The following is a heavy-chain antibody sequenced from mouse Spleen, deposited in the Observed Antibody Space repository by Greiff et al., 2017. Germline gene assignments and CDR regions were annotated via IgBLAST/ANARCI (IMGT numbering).Heavy chain of an antibody. CDR3: ARERALLRLFAY. CDR2: IHPNSGST. V-gene: IGHV1-64*01. Sequence: QVQLQQPGAELVKPGASAKLSCKASGYTFTSYWMHWVKQRPGQGLEWIGMIHPNSGSTNYNEKFKSKATLTVDKSSSTAYMQLSSLTSEDSAVYYCARERALLRLFAYWGQGTLVTVSA. D-gene: IGHD1-2*01. J-gene: IGHJ3*01. CDR1: GYTFTSYW.